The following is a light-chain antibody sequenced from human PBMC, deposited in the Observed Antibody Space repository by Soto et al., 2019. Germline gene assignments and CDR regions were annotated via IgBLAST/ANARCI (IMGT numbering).Light chain of an antibody. J-gene: IGLJ1*01. V-gene: IGLV2-23*02. CDR3: CSYAGSGTNV. CDR1: SSNVGNFNV. Sequence: QSALAQPASVSGSPGQSITISCTGTSSNVGNFNVVSWYQQHPXKAPKVIIYDVTERPSGVSNRFSGSKSGNTASLTISGLQAEDEADYYCCSYAGSGTNVFGTGTKVTVL. CDR2: DVT.